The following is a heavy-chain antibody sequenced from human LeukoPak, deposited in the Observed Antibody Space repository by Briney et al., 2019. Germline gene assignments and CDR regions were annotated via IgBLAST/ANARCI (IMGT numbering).Heavy chain of an antibody. D-gene: IGHD3-10*01. V-gene: IGHV3-21*01. Sequence: GGSLRLSCAASGFTFSSYSMNWVRQAPGKGLEWVSSISSSSSYIYYADSVKGRFTISRDNAKNSLYLQMNSLRAEDTAVYYCASPLYGSGSYGCVYWGQGTLVTVSS. CDR2: ISSSSSYI. CDR3: ASPLYGSGSYGCVY. J-gene: IGHJ4*02. CDR1: GFTFSSYS.